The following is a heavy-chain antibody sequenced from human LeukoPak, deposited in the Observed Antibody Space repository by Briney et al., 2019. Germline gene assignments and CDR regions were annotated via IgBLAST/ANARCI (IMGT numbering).Heavy chain of an antibody. CDR2: IYYSGST. V-gene: IGHV4-39*07. CDR1: GGSISSSSYY. D-gene: IGHD1-26*01. Sequence: SETLSLTCTVSGGSISSSSYYWGWIRQPPGKGLEWIGSIYYSGSTYYNPSLKSRVTISVDMSKNQFSLKLSSVTAADTAVYYCARDRVGPYYYYYMDVWGKGTTVTVSS. CDR3: ARDRVGPYYYYYMDV. J-gene: IGHJ6*03.